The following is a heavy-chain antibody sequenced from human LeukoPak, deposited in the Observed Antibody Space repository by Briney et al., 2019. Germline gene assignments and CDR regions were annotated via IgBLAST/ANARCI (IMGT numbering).Heavy chain of an antibody. CDR1: GGSFSAYY. J-gene: IGHJ4*02. CDR3: ARGGFYCGGDCYVDY. V-gene: IGHV4-34*01. D-gene: IGHD2-21*02. CDR2: INHSGST. Sequence: SETLSLTCAVYGGSFSAYYWSWIRQPPGKGLEWIGEINHSGSTNYNPSLKSRVTISVDTSKNQFSLKLSSVTAADTAVYYCARGGFYCGGDCYVDYWGQGTLVTVSS.